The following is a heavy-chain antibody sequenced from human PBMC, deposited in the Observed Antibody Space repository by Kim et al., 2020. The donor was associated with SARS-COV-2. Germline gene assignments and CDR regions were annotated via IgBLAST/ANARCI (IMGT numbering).Heavy chain of an antibody. Sequence: TPSLKTRVTISVDNSKNQFSLKLNSLTAADTAVYYCARPRGTSYGDYFDYWGQGTLVTVSS. J-gene: IGHJ4*02. D-gene: IGHD2-15*01. CDR3: ARPRGTSYGDYFDY. V-gene: IGHV4-39*01.